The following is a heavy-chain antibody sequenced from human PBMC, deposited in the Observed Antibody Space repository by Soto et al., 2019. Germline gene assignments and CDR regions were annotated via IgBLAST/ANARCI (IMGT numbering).Heavy chain of an antibody. CDR3: ARDITGTTGTWFDP. D-gene: IGHD1-7*01. CDR1: GGTFSSYA. CDR2: IIPIFGTA. Sequence: SVKVSCKASGGTFSSYAISWVRPAPGRGLEWMGGIIPIFGTANYAQKLQGRITSTEDKSTSTAYMELSSLRAEDTAVYYCARDITGTTGTWFDPWGQGTLVTVSS. J-gene: IGHJ5*02. V-gene: IGHV1-69*06.